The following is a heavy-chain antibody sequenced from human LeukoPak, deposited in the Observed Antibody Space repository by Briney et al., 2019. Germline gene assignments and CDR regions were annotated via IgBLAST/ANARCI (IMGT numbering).Heavy chain of an antibody. V-gene: IGHV1-18*01. CDR1: GYTFRAHG. CDR2: VSPYNGNT. CDR3: AREHEQWLVRHHFDY. J-gene: IGHJ4*02. Sequence: GASVKVSCKASGYTFRAHGISWVRQAPGRGLEWLGCVSPYNGNTDYAQKFQGRLTLTTDTYTSTFYMDLRSLTSDDTAVYYCAREHEQWLVRHHFDYWGQGSQVTVSS. D-gene: IGHD6-19*01.